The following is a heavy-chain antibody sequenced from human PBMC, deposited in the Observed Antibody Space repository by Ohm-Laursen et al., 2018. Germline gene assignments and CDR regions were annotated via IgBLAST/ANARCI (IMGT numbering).Heavy chain of an antibody. CDR3: AKDRELEWLGYFDL. Sequence: SLRLSCSASGFTFSSYAMHWVRQAPGKGLEWVSGISWNSGSIGYADSVKGRFTISRDNAKNSLYLQMNSLRAEDTALYYCAKDRELEWLGYFDLWGRGALVTVSS. CDR2: ISWNSGSI. CDR1: GFTFSSYA. J-gene: IGHJ2*01. D-gene: IGHD3-3*01. V-gene: IGHV3-9*01.